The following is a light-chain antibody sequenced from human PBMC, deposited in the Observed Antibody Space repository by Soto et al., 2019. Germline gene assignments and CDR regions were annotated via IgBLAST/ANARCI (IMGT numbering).Light chain of an antibody. V-gene: IGKV3-15*01. CDR3: QQYTNWPPIT. CDR1: QSVGSN. Sequence: EILLPQSPATLPVSTGERATLSCRSSQSVGSNLAWFQQKPGQAPRLLIYGSSTRATGVPARFSGSGSGADFTLTISNLQSEDFAVYYCQQYTNWPPITFGQGTRLEIK. CDR2: GSS. J-gene: IGKJ5*01.